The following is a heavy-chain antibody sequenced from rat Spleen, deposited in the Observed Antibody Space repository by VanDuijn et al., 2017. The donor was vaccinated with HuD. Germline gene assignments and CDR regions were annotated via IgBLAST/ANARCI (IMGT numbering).Heavy chain of an antibody. CDR2: ISYDGGST. CDR1: GFTFNNYY. D-gene: IGHD5-1*01. Sequence: EVQLVEFGGGLVQPGRSLKLSCSASGFTFNNYYMTWVRQAPTKGLEWVAYISYDGGSTYYRDPVKGRFTISRDNAKSTLYLQMDSLRSEDTATYYCTTRVTGAYWGQGTLVTVSS. CDR3: TTRVTGAY. V-gene: IGHV5-20*01. J-gene: IGHJ3*01.